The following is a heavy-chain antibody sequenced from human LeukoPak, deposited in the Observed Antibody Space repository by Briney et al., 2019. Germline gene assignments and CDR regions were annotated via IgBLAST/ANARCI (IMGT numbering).Heavy chain of an antibody. Sequence: GRSLRLSCAASGFTFSSYGMHWVRQAPGKGLEWVAVISYDGSNKYYADSVKGRFTISRDNSKNTLYLQMNSLRAEDTAVYYCAKEGGSEPYSSGWNLGLDYWGQGTLVTVSS. J-gene: IGHJ4*02. CDR2: ISYDGSNK. CDR1: GFTFSSYG. CDR3: AKEGGSEPYSSGWNLGLDY. D-gene: IGHD6-19*01. V-gene: IGHV3-30*18.